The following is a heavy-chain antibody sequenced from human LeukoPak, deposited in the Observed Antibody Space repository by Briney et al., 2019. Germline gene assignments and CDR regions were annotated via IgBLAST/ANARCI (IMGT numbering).Heavy chain of an antibody. V-gene: IGHV4-59*01. CDR1: GGSISSFY. J-gene: IGHJ5*02. CDR3: TREVRSAWASFDP. CDR2: IYYSGST. Sequence: PSETLSLTCTVSGGSISSFYWTWIRQPPGKGLECIGYIYYSGSTNYNPSLKSRVTISVDTSKNQFSLKLSSVTAADTAVYYCTREVRSAWASFDPWGQGTLVIVSS. D-gene: IGHD1-26*01.